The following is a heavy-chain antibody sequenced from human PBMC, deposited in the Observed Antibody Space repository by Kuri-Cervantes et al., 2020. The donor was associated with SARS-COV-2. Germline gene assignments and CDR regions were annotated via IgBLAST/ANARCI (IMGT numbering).Heavy chain of an antibody. V-gene: IGHV4-39*01. D-gene: IGHD3-3*01. CDR2: IYYSGST. CDR3: ARLSVPNYDFWSGYPPGGYYFDY. Sequence: GSLRLSCTVSGGSISSSSYYWGWIRQPPGKGLEWIGSIYYSGSTYYNPSLKSRVTISVDTSKNQFSLKLSSVTAADTAVYYCARLSVPNYDFWSGYPPGGYYFDYWGQGNLVTVSS. J-gene: IGHJ4*02. CDR1: GGSISSSSYY.